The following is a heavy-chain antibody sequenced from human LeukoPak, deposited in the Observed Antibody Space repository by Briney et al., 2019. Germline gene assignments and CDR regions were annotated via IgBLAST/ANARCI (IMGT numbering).Heavy chain of an antibody. CDR1: GFSFDDYA. D-gene: IGHD6-19*01. Sequence: AGGSLRLSCAASGFSFDDYAMHWVRQAPGKGLEWVSGVSWNSGRIGYADSVKGRFTISRDNAKNSLYLQMNSLRAEDMALYYCARESSGFDYWGQGTLVTVSS. J-gene: IGHJ4*02. CDR3: ARESSGFDY. CDR2: VSWNSGRI. V-gene: IGHV3-9*03.